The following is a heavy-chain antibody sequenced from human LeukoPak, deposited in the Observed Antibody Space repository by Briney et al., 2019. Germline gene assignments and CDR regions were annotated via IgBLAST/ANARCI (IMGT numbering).Heavy chain of an antibody. V-gene: IGHV1-2*02. D-gene: IGHD2-15*01. CDR1: GYTFTGYY. Sequence: ASVKVSCKASGYTFTGYYMHWVRQAPGQGLEWMGWINPNSGGTNYAQKFQGRVTMTRDTSISTAYMGLSRLRSDDTAVYYCARDRLPYCSGGSCSLGYWGQGTLVTVSS. CDR3: ARDRLPYCSGGSCSLGY. J-gene: IGHJ4*02. CDR2: INPNSGGT.